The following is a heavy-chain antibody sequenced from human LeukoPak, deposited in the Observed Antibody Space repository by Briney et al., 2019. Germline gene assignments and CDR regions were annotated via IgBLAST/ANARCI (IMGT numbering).Heavy chain of an antibody. CDR1: GGSISSYY. D-gene: IGHD1-26*01. V-gene: IGHV4-59*08. J-gene: IGHJ4*02. CDR2: IYYGGGT. Sequence: PSETLSLTCTVSGGSISSYYWSWIRQPPGKGLEWIGYIYYGGGTNYNPSLKSRVTISVDTSKNQFSLKLSSVTAADTAVYYCARLGFSNSGSYLAPSDYWGQGTLVTVSS. CDR3: ARLGFSNSGSYLAPSDY.